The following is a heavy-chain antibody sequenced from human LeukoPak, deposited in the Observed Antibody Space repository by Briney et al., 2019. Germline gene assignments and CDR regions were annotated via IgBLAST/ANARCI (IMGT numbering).Heavy chain of an antibody. J-gene: IGHJ4*02. CDR2: IIPIFGTA. V-gene: IGHV1-69*01. D-gene: IGHD6-19*01. Sequence: SVKVSCKATGGTFSSYAISWVRQAPGQGLEWMGGIIPIFGTANYAQKFQGRVTITADESTSTAYMELSSLRSEDTAVYYCARSPPSQQWFGGVDYWGQGTLVTVSS. CDR1: GGTFSSYA. CDR3: ARSPPSQQWFGGVDY.